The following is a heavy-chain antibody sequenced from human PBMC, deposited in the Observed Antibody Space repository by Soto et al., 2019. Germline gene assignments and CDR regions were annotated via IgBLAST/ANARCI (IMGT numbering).Heavy chain of an antibody. CDR2: IIPIFGTA. Sequence: RASVKVSCKASGGTFSHNAISWVRQAPGQGLEWMGGIIPIFGTANYAQKFKGRVTIAADESTTTAYMELSSLRSEDTAVYYCVRGWGYDSSDYYYAYWGQGTLVTVSS. CDR3: VRGWGYDSSDYYYAY. J-gene: IGHJ4*02. D-gene: IGHD3-22*01. V-gene: IGHV1-69*13. CDR1: GGTFSHNA.